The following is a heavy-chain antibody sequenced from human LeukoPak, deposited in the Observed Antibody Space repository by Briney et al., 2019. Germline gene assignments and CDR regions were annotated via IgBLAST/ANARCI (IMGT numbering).Heavy chain of an antibody. CDR2: IKQDGSEK. V-gene: IGHV3-7*01. CDR1: GFTFSSYW. D-gene: IGHD3-22*01. Sequence: GGSLRLSCAASGFTFSSYWMSWVCQAPGKGLEWVANIKQDGSEKYYVDSVKGRFTISRDNAKNSLYLQMNSLRAEDTAVYYCARDLRHITMIVVVITYAFDIWGQGTMVTVSS. CDR3: ARDLRHITMIVVVITYAFDI. J-gene: IGHJ3*02.